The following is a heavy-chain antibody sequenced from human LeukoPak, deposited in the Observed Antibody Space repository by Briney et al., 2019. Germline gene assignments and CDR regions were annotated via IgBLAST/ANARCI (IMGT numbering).Heavy chain of an antibody. V-gene: IGHV1-2*02. CDR3: ARDRIGVVVPAAIPIRSDY. CDR2: INPNSGGT. CDR1: GYTFTGYY. Sequence: GASVKVSCKASGYTFTGYYMHWVRQAPGQGLEWMGWINPNSGGTNYAQKFQGRVTMTRDTSISTAYMELSRLRSDDTAVYYCARDRIGVVVPAAIPIRSDYWGQGTLVTVSS. D-gene: IGHD2-2*02. J-gene: IGHJ4*02.